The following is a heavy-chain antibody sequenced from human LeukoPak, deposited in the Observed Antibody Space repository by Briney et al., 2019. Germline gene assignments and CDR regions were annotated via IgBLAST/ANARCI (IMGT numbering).Heavy chain of an antibody. D-gene: IGHD3-22*01. V-gene: IGHV3-53*01. CDR2: IYSTDKT. CDR3: AREIGYYFDNHSSRLRGRFDV. J-gene: IGHJ6*04. Sequence: GGSLRLSCAASGITVSTNYMNWVRQAPGKGLEWVSVIYSTDKTNYADSVQGRFTISRDPSKNTVYLQMNSLRGEDTAVYYCAREIGYYFDNHSSRLRGRFDVWGTGATVIVSS. CDR1: GITVSTNY.